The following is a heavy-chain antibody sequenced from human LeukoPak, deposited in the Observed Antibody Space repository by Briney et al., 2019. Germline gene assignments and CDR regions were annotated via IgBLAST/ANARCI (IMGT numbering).Heavy chain of an antibody. CDR3: ARDTSNCSGGSCYPGYFDY. Sequence: SETLSLTCAVYGGSFSGYYWSWIRQPPGKGLEWIGEINHSGSTNYNPSLKSRVTISVDTSKNQFSLKLSSVTAADTAVYYCARDTSNCSGGSCYPGYFDYWGQGTLVTVSS. D-gene: IGHD2-15*01. V-gene: IGHV4-34*01. J-gene: IGHJ4*02. CDR1: GGSFSGYY. CDR2: INHSGST.